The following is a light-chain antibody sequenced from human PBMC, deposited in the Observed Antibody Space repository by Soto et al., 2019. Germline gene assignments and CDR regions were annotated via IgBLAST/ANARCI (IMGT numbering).Light chain of an antibody. J-gene: IGKJ5*01. CDR2: GAS. CDR1: QSFSSGY. V-gene: IGKV3-20*01. CDR3: HCQKYDDSPVYT. Sequence: IVLTQSPDTLSLSPGERATLSCRASQSFSSGYLAWYQQKPGQAPRLLMFGASGRATGFPDMFSGSGSGTDFTLTISRLEPEDSAVYYCHCQKYDDSPVYTFGQGTRLEIK.